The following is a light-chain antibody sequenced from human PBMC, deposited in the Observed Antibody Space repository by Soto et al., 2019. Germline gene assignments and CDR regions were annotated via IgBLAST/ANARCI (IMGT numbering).Light chain of an antibody. CDR1: QSISTY. J-gene: IGKJ1*01. CDR2: AVS. CDR3: QHSYGTPRT. Sequence: IQITQSPASLAASEGARVMITCRASQSISTYLNWYQHKPGKAPKVLIYAVSSLQSGVPSRFSGSGSGTDFTLTITSLQPEDSATYYCQHSYGTPRTFGQGTKVDIK. V-gene: IGKV1-39*01.